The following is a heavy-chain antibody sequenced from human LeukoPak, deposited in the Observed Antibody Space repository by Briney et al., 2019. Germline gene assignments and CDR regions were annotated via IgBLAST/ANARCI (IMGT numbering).Heavy chain of an antibody. V-gene: IGHV1-2*02. CDR1: GYTFTGYY. D-gene: IGHD2-2*01. CDR2: INPNSGGT. J-gene: IGHJ5*02. CDR3: ARAGCSSTSCFKTRNWFDP. Sequence: GASVKVSCKASGYTFTGYYMHWVRQAPGQGLEWMGWINPNSGGTNYAQKFQGRVTMTRDTSISTAYMELSRLRSDDTAVYYCARAGCSSTSCFKTRNWFDPWGQGTLVTVSS.